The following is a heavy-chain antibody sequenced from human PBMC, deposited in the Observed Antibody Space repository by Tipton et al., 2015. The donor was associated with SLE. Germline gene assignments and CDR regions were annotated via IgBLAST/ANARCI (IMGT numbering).Heavy chain of an antibody. CDR3: ASWDDNSGYFYVGYFDY. J-gene: IGHJ4*01. CDR2: VSGRGDAT. CDR1: GLTFSSYA. D-gene: IGHD3-22*01. V-gene: IGHV3-23*01. Sequence: SLRLSCTASGLTFSSYAISWARQAPGKGPEWVSAVSGRGDATFYADSVRGRFTISRDNSKNTLYLQMNDLRAEDTAVYYCASWDDNSGYFYVGYFDYWGHGTPVTVSS.